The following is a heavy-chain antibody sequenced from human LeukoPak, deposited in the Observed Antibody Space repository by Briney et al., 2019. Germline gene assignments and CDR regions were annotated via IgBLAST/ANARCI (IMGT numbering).Heavy chain of an antibody. D-gene: IGHD6-6*01. CDR2: IFYSGST. CDR3: ARGRSIAARRPYYYYYMDV. CDR1: GGSISSSSYY. J-gene: IGHJ6*03. Sequence: PSETLSLTCTISGGSISSSSYYWGWIRQPPGKGLEWIGYIFYSGSTYYNPSLKSRVTISVDTSKNQFSLKLSSVTAADTAVYYCARGRSIAARRPYYYYYMDVWGKGTTVTVSS. V-gene: IGHV4-39*07.